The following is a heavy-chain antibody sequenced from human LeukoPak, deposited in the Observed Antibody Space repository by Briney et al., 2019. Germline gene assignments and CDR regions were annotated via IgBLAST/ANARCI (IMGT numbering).Heavy chain of an antibody. D-gene: IGHD2-2*01. V-gene: IGHV1-8*03. CDR3: ARVSPYCSSTSCYVQYYYYYYMDV. CDR2: MNPNSGNT. Sequence: ASVKVSCKASGYTFTSYDINWVRQATGQGLEWMGWMNPNSGNTGYAQKFQGRVTITRNTSISTADMELSSLRSEDTAVYYCARVSPYCSSTSCYVQYYYYYYMDVWGKGTTVTVSS. J-gene: IGHJ6*03. CDR1: GYTFTSYD.